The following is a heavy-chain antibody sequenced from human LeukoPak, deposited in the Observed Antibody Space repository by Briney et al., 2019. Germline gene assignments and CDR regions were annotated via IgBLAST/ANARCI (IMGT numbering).Heavy chain of an antibody. Sequence: GGSLRLSCAASGFTFSSYSMNWVRQAPGKGLEWVSSISSSSSYIYYADSVKGRFTISRDNAKNSLYLQMNSLRAEDTAVYYCARDLTATIMGIHYYYGMDVWGQGTTVTVSS. CDR3: ARDLTATIMGIHYYYGMDV. CDR2: ISSSSSYI. CDR1: GFTFSSYS. V-gene: IGHV3-21*01. D-gene: IGHD5-12*01. J-gene: IGHJ6*02.